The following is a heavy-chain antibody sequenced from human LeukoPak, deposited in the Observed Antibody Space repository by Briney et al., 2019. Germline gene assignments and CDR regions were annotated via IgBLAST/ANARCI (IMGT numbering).Heavy chain of an antibody. CDR1: GFTFSSYG. V-gene: IGHV3-30*02. CDR2: IRYDGSNK. Sequence: GGSLRLSCAASGFTFSSYGMHWVRQAPGKGLEWVAFIRYDGSNKYYADSVKGRFTISRDNSKNTLYLQMNSLRAEDTAVYYCAKRGGTTVTAYNWFDPWGQGTLVTVSS. CDR3: AKRGGTTVTAYNWFDP. D-gene: IGHD1-1*01. J-gene: IGHJ5*02.